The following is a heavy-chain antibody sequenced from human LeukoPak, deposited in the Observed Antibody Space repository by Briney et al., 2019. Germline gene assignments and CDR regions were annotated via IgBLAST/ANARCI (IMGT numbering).Heavy chain of an antibody. CDR1: GFTFSDYY. J-gene: IGHJ4*02. Sequence: GGSLRLSCAASGFTFSDYYMSWIRQAPGKGLEWVSYISSSGSTIYYADSVKGRFTISRDNAKNSLYLQMNSLRAEDTAVYYCAKDMILGSSWENRLGDYWGQGTLVTVSS. CDR2: ISSSGSTI. D-gene: IGHD6-13*01. V-gene: IGHV3-11*01. CDR3: AKDMILGSSWENRLGDY.